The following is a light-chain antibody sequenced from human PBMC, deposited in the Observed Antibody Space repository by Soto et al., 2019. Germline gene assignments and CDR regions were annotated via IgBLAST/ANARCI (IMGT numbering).Light chain of an antibody. CDR2: DVS. V-gene: IGKV1-5*01. J-gene: IGKJ2*01. CDR3: QHTPDFT. CDR1: SSKW. Sequence: DIQMTQSPSTLAASVGDTVTTTCRSSSKWLAWYQKKTGKAPKLLIYDVSNLERGVPPRFSGSTSGAESTLTIAGLQSDDLGTYYCQHTPDFTFGQGTKVDIK.